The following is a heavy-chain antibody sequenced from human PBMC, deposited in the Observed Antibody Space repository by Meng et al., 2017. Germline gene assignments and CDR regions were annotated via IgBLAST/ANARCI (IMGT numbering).Heavy chain of an antibody. CDR3: ARGLVLSWLDWDY. CDR1: GYTFTGYY. Sequence: SVKVSCKASGYTFTGYYMHWVRQAPGQGLEWMGWINPNSGGTNYAQKFQGRVTMTRDTSISTAYMELSRLRSDDTAVYYCARGLVLSWLDWDYWGQGTLVTVSS. CDR2: INPNSGGT. D-gene: IGHD6-19*01. V-gene: IGHV1-2*02. J-gene: IGHJ4*02.